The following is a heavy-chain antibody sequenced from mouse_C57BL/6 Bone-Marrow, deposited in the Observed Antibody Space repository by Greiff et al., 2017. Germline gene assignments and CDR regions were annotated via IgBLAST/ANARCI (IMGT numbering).Heavy chain of an antibody. CDR1: GYTINSYW. V-gene: IGHV1-64*01. Sequence: VKLQQPGAELVKPGASVKLSCTASGYTINSYWMHWVKQRTGQGLEWIGMIHPNSGSTNYNEKFKSKATLTVDKSSITAYMQLSSLTSEDSAVYYGARWVYGSSHWYFDGWGTGTTVTVSS. CDR3: ARWVYGSSHWYFDG. J-gene: IGHJ1*03. D-gene: IGHD1-1*01. CDR2: IHPNSGST.